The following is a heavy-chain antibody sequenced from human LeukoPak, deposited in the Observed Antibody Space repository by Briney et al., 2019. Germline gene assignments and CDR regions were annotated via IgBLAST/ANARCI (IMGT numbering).Heavy chain of an antibody. CDR3: ARLTPYYYDSSRYYFDY. CDR2: VYSSGSA. Sequence: PSETLSLTCTVSGGSISSSSNYYWGWIRQPPGKGLEWMGNVYSSGSAYYNPSLRSRVTISVDTSKNQFSLKLSSVTAADTAVYYCARLTPYYYDSSRYYFDYWGQGTLVTVSS. D-gene: IGHD3-22*01. V-gene: IGHV4-39*01. CDR1: GGSISSSSNYY. J-gene: IGHJ4*02.